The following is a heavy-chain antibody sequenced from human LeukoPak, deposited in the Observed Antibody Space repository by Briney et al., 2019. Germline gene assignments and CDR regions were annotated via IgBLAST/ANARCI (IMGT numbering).Heavy chain of an antibody. CDR1: GFILSNCA. CDR2: IDTKGTRT. Sequence: PGGSLRLSCAASGFILSNCAMTWVRQAPGKGLEWVSGIDTKGTRTYYADSVKGRFTISRDNSKNTLFLQLNSLRAEDTAVYYCVKEVVATIPPLRGQGTLVTVSS. D-gene: IGHD5-12*01. CDR3: VKEVVATIPPL. J-gene: IGHJ4*02. V-gene: IGHV3-23*01.